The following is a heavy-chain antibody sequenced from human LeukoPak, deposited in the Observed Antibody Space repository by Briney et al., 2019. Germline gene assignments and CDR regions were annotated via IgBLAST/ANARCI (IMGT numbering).Heavy chain of an antibody. V-gene: IGHV5-10-1*01. CDR2: IDPSDSYT. CDR1: GYSFTNYW. D-gene: IGHD3-10*01. Sequence: GESLRTSCKGSGYSFTNYWISWVRQMPGKGLEWMGRIDPSDSYTNYSPSFQGHVTISADKSISTAYLQWSSLKASDIAMYYCARSMFASGSYYSRDYWGQGTLVTVSS. CDR3: ARSMFASGSYYSRDY. J-gene: IGHJ4*02.